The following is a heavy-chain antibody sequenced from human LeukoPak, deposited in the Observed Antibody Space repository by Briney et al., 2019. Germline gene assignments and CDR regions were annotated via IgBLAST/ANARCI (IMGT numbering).Heavy chain of an antibody. CDR3: ARDDSSSFDY. D-gene: IGHD6-13*01. Sequence: GRSLRLSCAASGFTFDDYAMHRVRQAPGKGLEWVSYISSSSSTIYYADSVKGRFTISRDNAKNSLYLQMNSLRAEDTAVYYCARDDSSSFDYWGQGTLVTVSS. J-gene: IGHJ4*02. CDR2: ISSSSSTI. CDR1: GFTFDDYA. V-gene: IGHV3-48*01.